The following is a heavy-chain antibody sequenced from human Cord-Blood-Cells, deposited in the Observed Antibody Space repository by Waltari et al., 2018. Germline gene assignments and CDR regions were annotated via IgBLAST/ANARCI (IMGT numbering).Heavy chain of an antibody. D-gene: IGHD3-22*01. CDR3: TTDEEKMYYYDSSHDAFDI. J-gene: IGHJ3*02. Sequence: EVQLVESGGGLVKPGGSLRLFCAASGFTFSNAWMSWVRQAPGKGPEWVGRIKSKTDGGTTDYAAPVKGRFTISRDDSKNKLYLQMNSLKTEDTAVYYCTTDEEKMYYYDSSHDAFDIWGQGTMVTVSS. V-gene: IGHV3-15*01. CDR1: GFTFSNAW. CDR2: IKSKTDGGTT.